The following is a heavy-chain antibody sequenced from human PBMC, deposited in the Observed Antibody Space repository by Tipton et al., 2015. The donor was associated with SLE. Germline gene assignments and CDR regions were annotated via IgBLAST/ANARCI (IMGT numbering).Heavy chain of an antibody. Sequence: SGRTNYNPSLKSRVTISIDTSKEQFSLNLSSVTAADAAVYYCARSAKDYDSSGFAYYYYYYYMDVWGKGTTVAVSS. V-gene: IGHV4-34*01. D-gene: IGHD3-22*01. CDR2: SGRT. J-gene: IGHJ6*03. CDR3: ARSAKDYDSSGFAYYYYYYYMDV.